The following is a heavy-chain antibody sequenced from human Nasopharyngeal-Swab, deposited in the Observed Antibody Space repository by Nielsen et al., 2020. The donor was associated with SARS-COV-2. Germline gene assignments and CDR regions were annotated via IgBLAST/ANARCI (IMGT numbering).Heavy chain of an antibody. CDR3: ARDIDDYVWGSYFDY. CDR1: GFTFSSYA. D-gene: IGHD3-16*01. Sequence: GGSLRLSCAASGFTFSSYAMHWVRQAPGKGLEWVAVISYDGSNKYYADSVKGRFTISRDNSKNTLYLQMNSLRAEDTAVYYCARDIDDYVWGSYFDYWGQGNLVTVSS. J-gene: IGHJ4*02. V-gene: IGHV3-30-3*01. CDR2: ISYDGSNK.